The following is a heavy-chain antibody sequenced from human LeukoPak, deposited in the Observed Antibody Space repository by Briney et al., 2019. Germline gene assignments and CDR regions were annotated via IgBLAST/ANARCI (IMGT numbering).Heavy chain of an antibody. Sequence: ASVKVSCKASGYTFTDYYMHWVRQAPGQGLEWMGGINPNSGGTNNAQKFQGRVTMTRDTSISTAYMELSRLRSDDTAVYYCARVLFYSSGNKSNRVDYWGQGTLVTVSS. D-gene: IGHD6-19*01. CDR1: GYTFTDYY. CDR2: INPNSGGT. J-gene: IGHJ4*02. V-gene: IGHV1-2*02. CDR3: ARVLFYSSGNKSNRVDY.